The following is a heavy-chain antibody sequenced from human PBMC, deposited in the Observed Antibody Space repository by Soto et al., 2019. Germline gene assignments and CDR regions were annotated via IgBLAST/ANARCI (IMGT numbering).Heavy chain of an antibody. CDR1: GFIFNSHT. CDR2: ISDSSDTI. Sequence: EVQLVESXXXXXXXXXXLRLSCAASGFIFNSHTMNWVRQAPGKGLEWLSYISDSSDTIYYADSVKGRFTISRDNAKNSLYLQMNSLRAEDTAVYYCARDFGTYWGQGTLVTVSS. D-gene: IGHD3-10*01. V-gene: IGHV3-48*01. CDR3: ARDFGTY. J-gene: IGHJ4*02.